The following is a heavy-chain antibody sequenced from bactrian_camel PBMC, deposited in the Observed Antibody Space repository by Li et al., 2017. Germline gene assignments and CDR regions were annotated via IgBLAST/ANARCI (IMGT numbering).Heavy chain of an antibody. Sequence: DVQLVESGGGLVQPGGSLRLSCAASGFLFSVHGMKWVRQAPGKGLEWVSSISSNGSRKWHVDSVRGRFTISRDNAKNTVYLQMGSLRPEDTAMYYCVASFLFCYQSDYDRGRGRADYNFKGPGTQVTVS. D-gene: IGHD4*01. CDR1: GFLFSVHG. CDR2: ISSNGSRK. J-gene: IGHJ4*01. V-gene: IGHV3S40*01.